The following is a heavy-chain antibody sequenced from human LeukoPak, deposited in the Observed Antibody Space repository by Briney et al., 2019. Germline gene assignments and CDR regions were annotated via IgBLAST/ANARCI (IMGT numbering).Heavy chain of an antibody. V-gene: IGHV3-9*01. CDR3: AKDSGGYIAAAGTSWFDP. D-gene: IGHD6-13*01. CDR2: ISWNSGSI. J-gene: IGHJ5*02. CDR1: GFTFDDYA. Sequence: GRSLRLSCAASGFTFDDYAMHWVRQAPGKGLEWVSGISWNSGSIGYADSVKGRFTISRDNAKNSLYLQMNSLRAEDTALYYCAKDSGGYIAAAGTSWFDPWGQGTLVTVSS.